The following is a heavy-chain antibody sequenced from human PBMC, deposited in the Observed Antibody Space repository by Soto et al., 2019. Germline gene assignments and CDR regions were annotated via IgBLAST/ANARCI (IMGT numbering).Heavy chain of an antibody. V-gene: IGHV1-69*01. J-gene: IGHJ6*02. Sequence: QVQLVQSGAEVKKPGSSVKVPCKASGGTFGIIGFSWVGTAPGQGPEWIGGFIPILTTPNYAQKFHCRVTIVEDASPTTAYVELSSLKSEDTAVYYCATSVGITPTGEDGRDVWCQRTSVTVSS. CDR2: FIPILTTP. CDR3: ATSVGITPTGEDGRDV. CDR1: GGTFGIIG. D-gene: IGHD2-8*02.